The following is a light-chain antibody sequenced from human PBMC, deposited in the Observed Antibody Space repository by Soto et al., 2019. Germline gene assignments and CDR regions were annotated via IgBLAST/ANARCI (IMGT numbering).Light chain of an antibody. CDR2: EAS. CDR1: QTVSSS. Sequence: EIVLTQSPATLSLSPGERATLSCRASQTVSSSLAWYQQKPGQAPRLLIYEASNRATGIPARFSGIGSGADFTLTISSLEPEDFALYYCQQHINWPLTFGGGTKVEIK. CDR3: QQHINWPLT. V-gene: IGKV3-11*01. J-gene: IGKJ4*01.